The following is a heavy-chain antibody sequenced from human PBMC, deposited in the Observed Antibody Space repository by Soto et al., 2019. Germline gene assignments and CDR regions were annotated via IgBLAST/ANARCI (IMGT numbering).Heavy chain of an antibody. CDR1: GYSFTTYW. Sequence: PGESLKISCKGSGYSFTTYWIAWVRQMPGKGLEWMGITHPGDSETRYSPSFEGQVTISADKSISTAYLQWSSLKASDTAMYYCARQGRDGQNQWHGMDAWGQGTTVTACS. V-gene: IGHV5-51*01. J-gene: IGHJ6*02. CDR2: THPGDSET. CDR3: ARQGRDGQNQWHGMDA. D-gene: IGHD6-19*01.